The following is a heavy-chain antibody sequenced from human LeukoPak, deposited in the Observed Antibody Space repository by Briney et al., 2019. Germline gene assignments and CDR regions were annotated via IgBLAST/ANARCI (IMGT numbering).Heavy chain of an antibody. D-gene: IGHD6-6*01. Sequence: GGSLRLSCAASGFTVSGNYMSWVRQAPGKGLEWVSVFYSGGSRYYADSVKGRLTISRDNSKNTLYFQMNSLRAEDTAVYYCARDDSYARPNYWGQGTLVTVSS. CDR3: ARDDSYARPNY. V-gene: IGHV3-53*01. CDR2: FYSGGSR. CDR1: GFTVSGNY. J-gene: IGHJ4*02.